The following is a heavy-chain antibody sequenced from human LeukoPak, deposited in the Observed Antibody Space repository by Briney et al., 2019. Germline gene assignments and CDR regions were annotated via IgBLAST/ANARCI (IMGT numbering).Heavy chain of an antibody. Sequence: YPGGSLRLSCAAAGFTFTSYTINWVRQAPGKGLEWISYIRTSGGVVSYTDSVRGRFTISTDSAKNSLYLQMNSLRDDDTAVYYCVRDQFYAFDVWGQGTMVTVSS. CDR3: VRDQFYAFDV. V-gene: IGHV3-48*02. CDR2: IRTSGGVV. CDR1: GFTFTSYT. J-gene: IGHJ3*01.